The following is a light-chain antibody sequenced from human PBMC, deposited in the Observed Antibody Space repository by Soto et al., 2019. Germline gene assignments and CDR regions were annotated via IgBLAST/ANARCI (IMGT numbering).Light chain of an antibody. Sequence: THAPSPLFNPLREKVNNTCPASQIIVGGLAWFQQKPGQAPKLLIYHASTLENGVPSRFGGSGSGTEFTLTISSLQTDDFATYYCQQYDSHSGTFGQGTKVDIK. CDR2: HAS. J-gene: IGKJ1*01. CDR1: QIIVGG. V-gene: IGKV1-5*01. CDR3: QQYDSHSGT.